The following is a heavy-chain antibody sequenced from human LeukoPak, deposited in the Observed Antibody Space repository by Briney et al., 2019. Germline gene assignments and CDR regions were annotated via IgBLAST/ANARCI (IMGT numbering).Heavy chain of an antibody. D-gene: IGHD6-6*01. CDR3: AKDVSSSIHY. CDR2: ISYEGSYK. Sequence: GTSLRLSCAASGLTFSDYGMHWVRQAPGQGLEWVTFISYEGSYKYYGDSVKGRFTISRDSSKNTLYLQMNSLRPDDTAVYYCAKDVSSSIHYWGQGTLVTVPS. V-gene: IGHV3-30*18. CDR1: GLTFSDYG. J-gene: IGHJ4*02.